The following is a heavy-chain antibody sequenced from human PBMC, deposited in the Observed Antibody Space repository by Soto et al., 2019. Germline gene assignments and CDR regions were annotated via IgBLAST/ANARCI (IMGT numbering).Heavy chain of an antibody. CDR2: IYGGGNDP. J-gene: IGHJ4*02. CDR1: GFTFSDFA. V-gene: IGHV3-23*01. CDR3: AKMEGMDPWAYSFDY. Sequence: EVQVLESGGGLVQPGWSLRLSCAATGFTFSDFAMSWVRQAPGKGLEWVSRIYGGGNDPHYADSVKGRVTISRDNSKNTLYLQMNSLRAEDTAVYYCAKMEGMDPWAYSFDYWGQGTLVTVSS. D-gene: IGHD2-2*03.